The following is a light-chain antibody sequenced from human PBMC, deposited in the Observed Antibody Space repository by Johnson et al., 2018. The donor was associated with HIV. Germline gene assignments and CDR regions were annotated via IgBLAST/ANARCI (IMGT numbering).Light chain of an antibody. J-gene: IGLJ1*01. CDR2: KND. Sequence: QSVLTQSPSVSAAPGQKVTISCSGSSSNIGNNYVSCYQQLPGTAPKRLIYKNDMRPSGIPDRFSGSKSGTSATLGIIGLKTGDEADYYCGTWDTSLTKGGVFGTGTKVTVL. V-gene: IGLV1-51*02. CDR3: GTWDTSLTKGGV. CDR1: SSNIGNNY.